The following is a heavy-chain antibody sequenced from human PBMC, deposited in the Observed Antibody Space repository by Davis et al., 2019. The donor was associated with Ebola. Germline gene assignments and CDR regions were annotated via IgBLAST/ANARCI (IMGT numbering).Heavy chain of an antibody. Sequence: SETLSLTCSVSGGSVGSDYWSWIRQSPGKGLEWIAFISNGGRTIYNPSLRGRVTISIDTSKNQFSLEVRSVTAADTAFYYCARGVNYDSSTFYWGQGTLVTVSS. D-gene: IGHD3-3*01. V-gene: IGHV4-59*02. CDR3: ARGVNYDSSTFY. J-gene: IGHJ4*02. CDR1: GGSVGSDY. CDR2: ISNGGRT.